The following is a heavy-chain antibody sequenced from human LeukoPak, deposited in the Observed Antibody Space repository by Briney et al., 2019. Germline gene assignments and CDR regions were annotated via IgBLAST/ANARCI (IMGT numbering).Heavy chain of an antibody. Sequence: PGGSLRLSCAASGFTFGDYYMSWIRQAPGKGLEWVSYISSSSSYTNYADSVKGRFTISRDNAKNSLYLQMNSLRAEDTAVCYCARDRYCSGGSCYGYYYYYGMDVWGKGTTVTVSS. CDR2: ISSSSSYT. V-gene: IGHV3-11*06. J-gene: IGHJ6*04. CDR3: ARDRYCSGGSCYGYYYYYGMDV. D-gene: IGHD2-15*01. CDR1: GFTFGDYY.